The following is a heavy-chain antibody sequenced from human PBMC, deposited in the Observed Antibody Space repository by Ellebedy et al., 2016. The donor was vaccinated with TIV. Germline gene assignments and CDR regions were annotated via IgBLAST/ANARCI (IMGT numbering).Heavy chain of an antibody. Sequence: ASVKVSCXASGYTFTRYYIHWVRQAPGQGLEWMGIIDPSGGGTTYAPKVQGRLTLTRDTSTNIVYMELSSLTSEDTALYYCARYHSSGDDYWGQGTLVTVSS. CDR3: ARYHSSGDDY. D-gene: IGHD6-19*01. V-gene: IGHV1-46*01. CDR1: GYTFTRYY. CDR2: IDPSGGGT. J-gene: IGHJ4*02.